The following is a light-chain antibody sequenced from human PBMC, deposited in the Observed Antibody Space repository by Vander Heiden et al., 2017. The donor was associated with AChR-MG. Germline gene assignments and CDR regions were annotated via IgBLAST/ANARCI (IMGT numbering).Light chain of an antibody. V-gene: IGLV3-21*02. CDR1: NIASKS. Sequence: SYVLTQQPSVSVAPGQTATISCGGNNIASKSVHWYQEKPGQAPVLVVYDDGDRPSGIPERFSGSNSGNTATLAISRVEAGDEAEYYCQVWDNSRDHPVFGGGTKLTVL. CDR3: QVWDNSRDHPV. CDR2: DDG. J-gene: IGLJ3*02.